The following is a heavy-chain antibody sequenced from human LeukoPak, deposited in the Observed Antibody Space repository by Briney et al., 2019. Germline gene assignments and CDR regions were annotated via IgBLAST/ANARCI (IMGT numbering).Heavy chain of an antibody. D-gene: IGHD2-21*01. J-gene: IGHJ5*02. CDR2: VHHSGVT. Sequence: SETLSLTCSVSNGSITSDFWNWIRQPPGKGLEWIVYVHHSGVTNYNPSFNSRVTMSVDTSKNQYSLKMRSVTDADTADYYCVKGVVVIAKNPEWFGLWGQGTMVIVSS. V-gene: IGHV4-59*03. CDR1: NGSITSDF. CDR3: VKGVVVIAKNPEWFGL.